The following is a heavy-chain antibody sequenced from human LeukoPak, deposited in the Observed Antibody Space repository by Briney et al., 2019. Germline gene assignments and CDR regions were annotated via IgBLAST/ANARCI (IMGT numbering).Heavy chain of an antibody. CDR1: GFTFSSYD. D-gene: IGHD2-15*01. CDR3: AKFSVFCSSGRCYSSFDY. Sequence: GGSLRLSCVGSGFTFSSYDISWVRQAPGKGLEWVSTIGGSGGSTYYADSGKGRFTISRDNSKNTLYLQMNRLRAEDTAVYYCAKFSVFCSSGRCYSSFDYWGQGTLVTVSS. J-gene: IGHJ4*02. CDR2: IGGSGGST. V-gene: IGHV3-23*01.